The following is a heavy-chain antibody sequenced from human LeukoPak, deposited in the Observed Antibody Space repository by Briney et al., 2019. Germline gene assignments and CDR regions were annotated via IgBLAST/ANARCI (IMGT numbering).Heavy chain of an antibody. CDR3: ARHYYGSGRRDY. J-gene: IGHJ4*02. CDR2: IYYSGST. V-gene: IGHV4-39*01. Sequence: SETLSLTCTVAGASFSRSIYDWGGIRPPPGTGPEGIESIYYSGSTYYNPSLKSRVTISVDTSKNQFSLKLTSVTAADTALYYCARHYYGSGRRDYWGQGTLVTVSS. CDR1: GASFSRSIYD. D-gene: IGHD3-10*01.